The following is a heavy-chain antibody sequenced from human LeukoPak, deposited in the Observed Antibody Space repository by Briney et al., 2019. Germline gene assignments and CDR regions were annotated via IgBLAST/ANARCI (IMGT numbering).Heavy chain of an antibody. V-gene: IGHV1-2*02. CDR1: GYTFTGNF. J-gene: IGHJ4*02. D-gene: IGHD3-22*01. CDR2: INPNNGDT. Sequence: ASVKVSCKTSGYTFTGNFMHWVRQAPGQGPEWMGWINPNNGDTNYAQKFQGRVTMTRDTSISTAYMELSRLRSDDTAVYYCARRDSSGFTNFDYWGQGTLVTVSS. CDR3: ARRDSSGFTNFDY.